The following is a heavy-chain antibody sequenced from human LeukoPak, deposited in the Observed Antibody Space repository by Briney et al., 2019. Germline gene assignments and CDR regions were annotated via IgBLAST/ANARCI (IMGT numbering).Heavy chain of an antibody. Sequence: PGGSLRLSCAASGFTFSSYAMHWVRQAPGKGLEWVAVISYDGSNKYYADSVKGRFTISRDNSKNTLYLQMNSLRAEDTAVYYCAKDKGSSRVYGMDVWGQGTTVTVSS. CDR2: ISYDGSNK. CDR1: GFTFSSYA. V-gene: IGHV3-30*04. CDR3: AKDKGSSRVYGMDV. D-gene: IGHD6-6*01. J-gene: IGHJ6*02.